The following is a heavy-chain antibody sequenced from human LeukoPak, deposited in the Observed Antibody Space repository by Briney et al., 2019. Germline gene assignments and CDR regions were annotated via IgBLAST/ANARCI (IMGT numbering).Heavy chain of an antibody. CDR1: GYSFTSHW. CDR2: INPSDSDT. J-gene: IGHJ4*02. D-gene: IGHD2-15*01. CDR3: ARRYCSGGPCYYFDY. V-gene: IGHV5-51*01. Sequence: GESLKISCEGSGYSFTSHWIAWVRQMPGKVLEWMGIINPSDSDTRYSPSFQGQVTISVDKSISTAYLQWSSLKASDTAMYYCARRYCSGGPCYYFDYWGQGALVTVSS.